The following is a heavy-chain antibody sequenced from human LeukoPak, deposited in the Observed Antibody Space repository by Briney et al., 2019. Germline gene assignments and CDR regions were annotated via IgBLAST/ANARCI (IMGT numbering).Heavy chain of an antibody. CDR1: GFTFSSYG. Sequence: GRSLRLSCAASGFTFSSYGMHWVRQAPGKGLEWVAVISYDGSNKYYADSVKGRFTISRDNSKNTLYLQMNSLRAEDTAVYYCAKFRLGYYFDYWGQGTLVTVSS. CDR2: ISYDGSNK. V-gene: IGHV3-30*18. D-gene: IGHD6-19*01. J-gene: IGHJ4*02. CDR3: AKFRLGYYFDY.